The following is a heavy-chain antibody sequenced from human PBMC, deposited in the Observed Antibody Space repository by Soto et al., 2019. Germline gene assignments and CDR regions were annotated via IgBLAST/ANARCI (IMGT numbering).Heavy chain of an antibody. D-gene: IGHD3-9*01. CDR1: GASISTSYW. CDR3: TRALLKSLDY. CDR2: IHYSGTT. Sequence: PSETLSLTCAVSGASISTSYWWSWVRQSPAKGLEWIGEIHYSGTTNYNPSLMSRVTISLDKSKNQFSLNLNSVTAADTAMYYCTRALLKSLDYWGRGTLVTVSS. V-gene: IGHV4-4*02. J-gene: IGHJ4*02.